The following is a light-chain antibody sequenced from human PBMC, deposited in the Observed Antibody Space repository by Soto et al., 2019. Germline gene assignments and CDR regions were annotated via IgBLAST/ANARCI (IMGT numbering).Light chain of an antibody. Sequence: EIVLTQSPATLSLSPGERATLSCRASQRVSSYLAWYQQKPGQAPRLLIYDASNRATGIPARFSGSASGTDFTLTISSLEPEDFAIYYCQQRSNWPPVTFGGGTKVEIK. CDR3: QQRSNWPPVT. V-gene: IGKV3-11*01. CDR2: DAS. CDR1: QRVSSY. J-gene: IGKJ4*01.